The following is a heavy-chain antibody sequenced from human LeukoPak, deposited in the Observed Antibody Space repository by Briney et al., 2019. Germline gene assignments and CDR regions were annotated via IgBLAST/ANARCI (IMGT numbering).Heavy chain of an antibody. Sequence: PGGSLRLSCAASGFTFSSYEMNWVRQAPGKGLEWVSYISSSGSTIYYADSVKGRFTISRDNAKNSQYLQMNSLRAEDTAVYYCARESEESGDYFDYWGQGTLVTVSS. CDR3: ARESEESGDYFDY. V-gene: IGHV3-48*03. D-gene: IGHD3-3*01. CDR1: GFTFSSYE. J-gene: IGHJ4*02. CDR2: ISSSGSTI.